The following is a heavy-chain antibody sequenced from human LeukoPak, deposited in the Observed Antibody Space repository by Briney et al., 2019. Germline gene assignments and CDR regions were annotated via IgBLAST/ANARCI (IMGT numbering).Heavy chain of an antibody. CDR3: ARGLSPGAGYSSGILDY. J-gene: IGHJ4*02. CDR2: ISAYNGYT. D-gene: IGHD3-22*01. V-gene: IGHV1-18*01. Sequence: ASVKVSCKASGYTFTNYGISWVRQAPGQGLEWMGWISAYNGYTDYAQKFQFRVTMTTDTSTSTAYMELRSLRSDDTAVYYCARGLSPGAGYSSGILDYWGQGTLVTVSS. CDR1: GYTFTNYG.